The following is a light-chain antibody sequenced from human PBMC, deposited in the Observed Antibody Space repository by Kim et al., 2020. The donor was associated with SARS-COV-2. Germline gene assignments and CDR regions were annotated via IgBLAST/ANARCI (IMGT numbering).Light chain of an antibody. J-gene: IGLJ3*02. CDR1: TSNVGKTY. V-gene: IGLV1-47*02. Sequence: ELTQPPSASGTPGQTVTISCSGRTSNVGKTYVYWYQQLPGTAPRLLIYANNQRPSGVPDRFSGSKSGTSASLAISGLRSEDEAHYYCAAWDDTLSARVFGGGTQLTVL. CDR2: ANN. CDR3: AAWDDTLSARV.